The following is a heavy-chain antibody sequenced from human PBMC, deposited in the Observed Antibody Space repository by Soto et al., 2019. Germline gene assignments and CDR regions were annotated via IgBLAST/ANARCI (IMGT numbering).Heavy chain of an antibody. Sequence: EVQILESGGGLVQPGGSLRLSCAASGFTFSSSAMNWVRQGPGKRLEWVSVISGGDGRTYYADSVKGRFTISRDNSKNTLYLDMNSLRAEDTAVYYCAKSLDINWKNWFDPWGQGILVTVSS. J-gene: IGHJ5*02. D-gene: IGHD1-1*01. V-gene: IGHV3-23*01. CDR2: ISGGDGRT. CDR3: AKSLDINWKNWFDP. CDR1: GFTFSSSA.